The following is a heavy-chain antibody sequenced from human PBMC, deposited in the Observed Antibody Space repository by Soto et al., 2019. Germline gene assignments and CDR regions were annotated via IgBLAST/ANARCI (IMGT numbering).Heavy chain of an antibody. J-gene: IGHJ6*02. CDR1: GYTFTDYW. CDR3: ARRLSGPKEEYNAYYFYGLDV. D-gene: IGHD1-1*01. Sequence: PGESLKISCKGSGYTFTDYWIGWVRQLPGKGLEWMGIIYPGDSDTRYSPSFQGQVTITADKSTSTAYLQWNTLKASDTAMYYCARRLSGPKEEYNAYYFYGLDVWGQGTKVTVSS. V-gene: IGHV5-51*01. CDR2: IYPGDSDT.